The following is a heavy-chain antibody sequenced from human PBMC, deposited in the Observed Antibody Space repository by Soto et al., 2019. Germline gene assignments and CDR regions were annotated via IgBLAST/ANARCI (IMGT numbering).Heavy chain of an antibody. CDR1: GFTFSDSY. Sequence: QVPLVESGGGLVKPGGSLRLSGAASGFTFSDSYMSWIRQAPGKGLEWVSYITSSSSYTNYADSVKGRFTISRDNAENSLYLQMNSLRADDTAVYYCARTRSGRVDYWGQGTLVTVSS. CDR2: ITSSSSYT. V-gene: IGHV3-11*06. J-gene: IGHJ4*02. D-gene: IGHD1-26*01. CDR3: ARTRSGRVDY.